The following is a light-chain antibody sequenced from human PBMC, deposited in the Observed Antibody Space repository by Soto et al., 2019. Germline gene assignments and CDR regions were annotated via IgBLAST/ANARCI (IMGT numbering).Light chain of an antibody. CDR1: QSFRGL. Sequence: EVVLTPSPVTLSLSPGESATLSSRASQSFRGLLACYQQQPGQPPRLLIYDAYSRATVIPPWFSGGGSGTDFTLTISSLEPEDSAFYYCQQRHMWPITFGQGTRLEIK. V-gene: IGKV3-11*01. J-gene: IGKJ5*01. CDR3: QQRHMWPIT. CDR2: DAY.